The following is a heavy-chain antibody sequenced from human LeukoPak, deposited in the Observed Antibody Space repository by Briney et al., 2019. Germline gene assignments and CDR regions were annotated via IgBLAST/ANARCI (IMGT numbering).Heavy chain of an antibody. V-gene: IGHV4-30-4*01. CDR3: ARDRSRPNPLFDS. Sequence: SQTLSLTCTVSGDSTSNGDYYWSWIRQPPGKGLEWIGYIHYRGSTFYNPSLKSRVTMSVDTSKNQFSLKLSSVTAADTAVYYCARDRSRPNPLFDSWGQGTLVTVSS. CDR2: IHYRGST. CDR1: GDSTSNGDYY. D-gene: IGHD6-13*01. J-gene: IGHJ4*02.